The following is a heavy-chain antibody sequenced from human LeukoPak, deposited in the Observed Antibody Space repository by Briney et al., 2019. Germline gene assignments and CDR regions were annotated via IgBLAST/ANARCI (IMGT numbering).Heavy chain of an antibody. V-gene: IGHV1-8*03. D-gene: IGHD4/OR15-4a*01. Sequence: ASLKVSCKASGYTFTSYDINWVRQATGQGLEWMGWMNPNSGNTGYAQKFQGRVTITRNTSISTAYMELSSLRSEDTAVYYCARAPVTNYYYYYYYYMDVWGKGTTVTVSS. J-gene: IGHJ6*03. CDR3: ARAPVTNYYYYYYYYMDV. CDR2: MNPNSGNT. CDR1: GYTFTSYD.